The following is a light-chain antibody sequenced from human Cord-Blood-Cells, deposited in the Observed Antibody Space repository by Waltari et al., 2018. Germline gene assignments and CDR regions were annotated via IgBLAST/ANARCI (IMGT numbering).Light chain of an antibody. V-gene: IGKV3D-11*01. CDR3: QQRFT. CDR2: DAS. CDR1: QGVSSY. J-gene: IGKJ3*01. Sequence: EILLTQSPATLSLSPGERATLSCRDSQGVSSYLAWYQQKPGQAPRFRLYDASNRATRIPARFSGSGPGTDFTLTISSLEREVFAVDFCQQRFTFGPGTKVDIK.